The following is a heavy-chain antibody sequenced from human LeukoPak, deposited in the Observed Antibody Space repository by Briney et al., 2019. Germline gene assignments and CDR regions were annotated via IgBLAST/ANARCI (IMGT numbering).Heavy chain of an antibody. V-gene: IGHV4-4*07. J-gene: IGHJ6*02. Sequence: SETLSLTCTVSGDSISGYYWTWIRQPAGKGLEWIGRMYVGGNTNYSPSLRSRVTISVDKSKSQFSLTLSSVTAADTAVYYCARGGRGLTGTLRYYYYGMDVWGQGTTVTVSS. CDR1: GDSISGYY. CDR2: MYVGGNT. CDR3: ARGGRGLTGTLRYYYYGMDV. D-gene: IGHD1-20*01.